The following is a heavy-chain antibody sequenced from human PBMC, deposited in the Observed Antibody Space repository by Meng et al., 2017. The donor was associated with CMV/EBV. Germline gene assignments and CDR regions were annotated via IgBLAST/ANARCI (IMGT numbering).Heavy chain of an antibody. V-gene: IGHV1-18*01. CDR1: GYTFTNYG. J-gene: IGHJ4*02. CDR3: ARDGGCAAGEGHSFDY. D-gene: IGHD3-16*01. Sequence: ASVTVSCKASGYTFTNYGISWVRQAPGQGLAWMGWISAYNGNTNYAQKLQGRVTITTDTSMNTAYMELRSLRSDDTAVYYCARDGGCAAGEGHSFDYWGQGTLVTVSS. CDR2: ISAYNGNT.